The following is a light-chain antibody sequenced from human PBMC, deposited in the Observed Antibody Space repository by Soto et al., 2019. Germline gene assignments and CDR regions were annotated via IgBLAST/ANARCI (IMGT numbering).Light chain of an antibody. CDR3: AAWDDTLDAQV. Sequence: QSVLTQSPSASGTPGQRVTISCSGSRSNIGRNFAYWYQHVPGTAPRLLIQRNNERPSGVPDRFSGSKSGTSVSLAISGLRSDDEATYYCAAWDDTLDAQVFGGGTQLNV. V-gene: IGLV1-47*01. J-gene: IGLJ3*02. CDR1: RSNIGRNF. CDR2: RNN.